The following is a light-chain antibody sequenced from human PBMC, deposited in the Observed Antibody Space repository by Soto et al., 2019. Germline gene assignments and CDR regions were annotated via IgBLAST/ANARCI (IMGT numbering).Light chain of an antibody. CDR1: SSDVGGYKY. CDR2: EVS. V-gene: IGLV2-14*01. Sequence: QSVLTQPASVSGSPGQSITISCTGSSSDVGGYKYVCWYQQLPGRAPRLMIYEVSNRPSGVSNRFSGSKSGNTASLTISGLQAEDEGDYYCSSYSSSSTYVVFGGGPKLTVL. J-gene: IGLJ2*01. CDR3: SSYSSSSTYVV.